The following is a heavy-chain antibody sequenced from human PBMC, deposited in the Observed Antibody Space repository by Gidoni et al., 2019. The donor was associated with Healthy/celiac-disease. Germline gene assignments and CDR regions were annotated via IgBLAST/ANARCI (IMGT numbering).Heavy chain of an antibody. Sequence: QVQLVESGGGVVQPGRSLRLSCAASGFTFSSYGMHWVRQAPGKGLGWVAVIAYDGSNKYYADSGKGRFTISRDNSKNTLYLQMNSLRAEDTAVYYCAKEAAAGGGVDYWGQGTLVTVSS. CDR2: IAYDGSNK. V-gene: IGHV3-30*18. CDR3: AKEAAAGGGVDY. D-gene: IGHD6-13*01. J-gene: IGHJ4*02. CDR1: GFTFSSYG.